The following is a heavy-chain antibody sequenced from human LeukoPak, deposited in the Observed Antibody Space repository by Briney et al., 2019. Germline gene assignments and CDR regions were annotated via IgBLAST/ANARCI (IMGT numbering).Heavy chain of an antibody. CDR3: ARDSIYCRSTSCYRYFQH. CDR1: GFTFSSYA. Sequence: PGESLRLSCAASGFTFSSYAMHWVRQAPGKGLEYVSAISSNGGSTYYANSVKGRFTISRDNSKNTLYLQMGSLRAEDMAVYYCARDSIYCRSTSCYRYFQHWGQGTLVTVSS. J-gene: IGHJ1*01. V-gene: IGHV3-64*01. D-gene: IGHD2-2*01. CDR2: ISSNGGST.